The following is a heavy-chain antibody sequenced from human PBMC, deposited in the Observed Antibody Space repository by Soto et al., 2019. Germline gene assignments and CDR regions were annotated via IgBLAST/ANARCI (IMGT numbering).Heavy chain of an antibody. J-gene: IGHJ4*02. CDR3: ARGDWWLFDS. D-gene: IGHD2-8*02. V-gene: IGHV1-3*05. Sequence: QVQLVQSGAEEKKPGASVKVSCKASGYTFTSYAIHWVRQAPGQRLEWMGWINAGNGNTKYSQKFQGRVTITRDTSESTGYIELSSLKSEEKAVYYCARGDWWLFDSWGQGTLVTVSS. CDR1: GYTFTSYA. CDR2: INAGNGNT.